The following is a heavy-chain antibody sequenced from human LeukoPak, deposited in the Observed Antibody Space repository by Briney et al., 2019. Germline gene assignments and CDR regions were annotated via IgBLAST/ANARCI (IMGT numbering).Heavy chain of an antibody. CDR2: IYYSCST. CDR3: ARPQGLQRLDFEY. J-gene: IGHJ4*02. V-gene: IGHV4-39*01. Sequence: PSETLSLSCTVSGGYISSSSYYWGWIRQPPGKGLEWTVSIYYSCSTYSNPSLKSRVTISVDTSKNQFSLKLSSVTAADTAVYYCARPQGLQRLDFEYWGQGTLVTVSS. D-gene: IGHD6-25*01. CDR1: GGYISSSSYY.